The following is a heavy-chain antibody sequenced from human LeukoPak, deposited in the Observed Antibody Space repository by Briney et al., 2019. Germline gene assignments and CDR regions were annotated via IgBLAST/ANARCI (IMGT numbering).Heavy chain of an antibody. D-gene: IGHD3-22*01. J-gene: IGHJ4*02. CDR2: ISGSGGST. V-gene: IGHV3-23*01. Sequence: PGGSLRLSCAASGFTFSSYGMHWVRQAPGKGLEWVSAISGSGGSTYYADSVKGRFTISRDNFKNTLYLQMNSLRAEDTAVYYCAKDYYDSSGFFDYWGQGTLVTVSS. CDR3: AKDYYDSSGFFDY. CDR1: GFTFSSYG.